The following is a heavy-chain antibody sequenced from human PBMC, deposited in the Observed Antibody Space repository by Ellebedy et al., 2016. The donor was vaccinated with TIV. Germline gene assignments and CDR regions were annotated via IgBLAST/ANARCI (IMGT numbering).Heavy chain of an antibody. Sequence: ASVKVSCXASGYTFTSYDINWVRQATGQGLEWMGWINPNSGNTGYAQKFQGRVTMTRSTSITTAYMELSSLRSEDTAVYYCARDSCRACIADIWGQGTMVIVSS. CDR3: ARDSCRACIADI. J-gene: IGHJ3*02. D-gene: IGHD2-15*01. V-gene: IGHV1-8*01. CDR2: INPNSGNT. CDR1: GYTFTSYD.